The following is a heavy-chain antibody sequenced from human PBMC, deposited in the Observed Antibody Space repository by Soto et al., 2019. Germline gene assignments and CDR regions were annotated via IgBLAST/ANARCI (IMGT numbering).Heavy chain of an antibody. Sequence: QITMKESGPTLVKPTQTLTLTCTFSGFSLSTSGVGVGWIRQPPGKALEWHALIYWYDDKRYSPSLKSRLTITKDTSKNQVVLTMTNMDPVDTATYYCAHRRVEMASPDAFDIWGQGTMVTVSS. V-gene: IGHV2-5*01. CDR3: AHRRVEMASPDAFDI. D-gene: IGHD2-15*01. J-gene: IGHJ3*02. CDR2: IYWYDDK. CDR1: GFSLSTSGVG.